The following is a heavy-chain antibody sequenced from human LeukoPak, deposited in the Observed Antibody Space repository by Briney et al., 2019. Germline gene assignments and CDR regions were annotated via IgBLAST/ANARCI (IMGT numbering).Heavy chain of an antibody. CDR2: INPSGGST. CDR1: GYTFTSYY. J-gene: IGHJ6*04. D-gene: IGHD6-13*01. Sequence: ASVKVSCKASGYTFTSYYMHWVRQAPGQGLEWMGIINPSGGSTSYAQKFQGRVTMTRDMSTSTVYMELSSLSSEDTAVYYCARDRGSGTLDVWGKGTTVTVSS. CDR3: ARDRGSGTLDV. V-gene: IGHV1-46*01.